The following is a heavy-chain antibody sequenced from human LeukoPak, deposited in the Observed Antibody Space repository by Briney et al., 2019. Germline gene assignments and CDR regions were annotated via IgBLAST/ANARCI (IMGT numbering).Heavy chain of an antibody. D-gene: IGHD3-10*01. Sequence: GGSLRLSCAASGFTFSSYGMHWVRQAPGKGLEWVAFIRYDGSNKYYADSVKGRFTISRDNSKNTLYLQMNSLRAEDTAVYYCAKAQVPYLIGEPWFDPWGQGTLVTVSS. CDR2: IRYDGSNK. CDR1: GFTFSSYG. J-gene: IGHJ5*02. V-gene: IGHV3-30*02. CDR3: AKAQVPYLIGEPWFDP.